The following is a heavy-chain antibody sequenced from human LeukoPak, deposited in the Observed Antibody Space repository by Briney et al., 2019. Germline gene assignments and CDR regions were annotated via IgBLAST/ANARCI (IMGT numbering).Heavy chain of an antibody. D-gene: IGHD3-3*01. CDR1: GFTFSNAW. CDR3: TTARITIFGVVIIYFDY. CDR2: IKSKTDGGTT. J-gene: IGHJ4*02. Sequence: GGSLRLSCAASGFTFSNAWMSWVRQAPGKGLGWVGRIKSKTDGGTTDYAAPVKGRFTISRDDSKNTLYLQMNSLKTEDTAVYYCTTARITIFGVVIIYFDYWGQGTLVTVSS. V-gene: IGHV3-15*01.